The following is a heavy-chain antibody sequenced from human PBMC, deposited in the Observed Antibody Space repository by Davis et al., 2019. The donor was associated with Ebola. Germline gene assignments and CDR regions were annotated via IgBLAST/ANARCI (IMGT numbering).Heavy chain of an antibody. CDR2: INGHESEK. D-gene: IGHD1-14*01. CDR3: ARAGNPGSVDY. V-gene: IGHV3-7*04. J-gene: IGHJ4*02. CDR1: GFAFSPSW. Sequence: GESLKISCGASGFAFSPSWMSWVRQAPGKGLEWVANINGHESEKYYVDSVNGRFTISRDNAKNSLFLQMDSLRVEDTAVYYCARAGNPGSVDYWGQGTLVTVSS.